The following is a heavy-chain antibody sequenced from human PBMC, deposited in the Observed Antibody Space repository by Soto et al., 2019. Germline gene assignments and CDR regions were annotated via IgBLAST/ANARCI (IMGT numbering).Heavy chain of an antibody. CDR2: IGSGGGSI. V-gene: IGHV3-11*01. Sequence: QVQLVESGGGLVKPGGSLRLSCAASGFTFSDYYMTWIRQAPGKGLEWVSYIGSGGGSIYYADSVKGRFTISSDNAKSSLYLQMNSLRTADTAVYYCARRRDFLDCWGQGTLVTVSS. CDR1: GFTFSDYY. J-gene: IGHJ4*02. D-gene: IGHD3-3*01. CDR3: ARRRDFLDC.